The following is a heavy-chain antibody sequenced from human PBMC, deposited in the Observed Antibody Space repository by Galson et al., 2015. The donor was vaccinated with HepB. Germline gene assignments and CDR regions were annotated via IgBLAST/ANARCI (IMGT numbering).Heavy chain of an antibody. CDR2: ISGSGDTT. CDR1: GFTFSSYV. Sequence: SLRLSCAVSGFTFSSYVMTWARQAPGKGLEWVSAISGSGDTTYYADSVKGRFTISRDNSKNTLYLQMNSLRAEDTAVYYCAKGPYYYDTSGPNYWGQGTLVTVSS. J-gene: IGHJ4*02. D-gene: IGHD3-22*01. V-gene: IGHV3-23*01. CDR3: AKGPYYYDTSGPNY.